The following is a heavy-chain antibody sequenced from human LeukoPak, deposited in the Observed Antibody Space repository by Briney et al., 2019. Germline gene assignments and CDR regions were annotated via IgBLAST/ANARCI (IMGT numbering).Heavy chain of an antibody. D-gene: IGHD2-21*01. CDR2: LYNRGST. CDR3: ARRAADSGHCYHV. CDR1: GGSVSSSSHY. Sequence: PSETLSLTCTVSGGSVSSSSHYWGWIRQPPGKGLEWIGSLYNRGSTDYNPSLRSRVTISVDPSKNHFSLKLTSVTAADTAVYYCARRAADSGHCYHVWGQGTLVTVSS. J-gene: IGHJ4*02. V-gene: IGHV4-39*02.